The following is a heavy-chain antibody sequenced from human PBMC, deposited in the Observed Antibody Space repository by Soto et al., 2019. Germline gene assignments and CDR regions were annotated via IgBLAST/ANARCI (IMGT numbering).Heavy chain of an antibody. J-gene: IGHJ4*02. D-gene: IGHD3-9*01. Sequence: SSVKVSCKASGGTFSSYAISWVRQAPGQGLEWMGGIIPIFGTANYAQKFQGRVTITADESTSTAYMDLGSLRSEDTAVYYCAAYFDWSQSPAGVEYWGQGTLVTVSS. CDR3: AAYFDWSQSPAGVEY. CDR2: IIPIFGTA. V-gene: IGHV1-69*13. CDR1: GGTFSSYA.